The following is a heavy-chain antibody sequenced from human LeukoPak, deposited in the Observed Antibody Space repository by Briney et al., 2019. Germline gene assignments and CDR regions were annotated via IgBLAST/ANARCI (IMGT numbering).Heavy chain of an antibody. J-gene: IGHJ4*02. V-gene: IGHV3-21*01. D-gene: IGHD6-13*01. CDR1: GFTFSNYN. Sequence: PGGSLGLSCAASGFTFSNYNMNWIRQAPGKGLEWVSSISSSSSYIYYADLVKGRFTISRDNAKSSVYLQMNSLRAEDTAVYYCARPGGLAAAGASSDFEYWGQGTLVTVSS. CDR3: ARPGGLAAAGASSDFEY. CDR2: ISSSSSYI.